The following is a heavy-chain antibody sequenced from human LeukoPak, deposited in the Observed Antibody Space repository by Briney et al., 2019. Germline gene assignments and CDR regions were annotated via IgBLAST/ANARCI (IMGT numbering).Heavy chain of an antibody. V-gene: IGHV3-30-3*01. CDR3: ARAMSTFGGVRNYFDS. J-gene: IGHJ4*02. Sequence: PGRSLRLSCAASGFTFSSYAMHWVRQAPGKGLEWVAVISYDGSNKYYADSVKGRFTIFRDNAKSSLDLEMNSLRAEDTAVYYCARAMSTFGGVRNYFDSWGQGTLVTVSS. CDR2: ISYDGSNK. D-gene: IGHD3-16*01. CDR1: GFTFSSYA.